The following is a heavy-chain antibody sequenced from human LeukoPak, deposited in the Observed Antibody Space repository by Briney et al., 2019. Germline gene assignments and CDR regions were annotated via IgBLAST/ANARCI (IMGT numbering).Heavy chain of an antibody. D-gene: IGHD3-16*02. Sequence: SETLSLTCAVSGGSISSSNWWSWVRQPPGKGLEWIGSIYYSGSTYYNPSLKSRVSISVDPSKSQFSLKLTSVTAADTAVYYCATHPLPDYWGQGSLVTVSS. CDR1: GGSISSSNW. V-gene: IGHV4-39*01. J-gene: IGHJ4*02. CDR3: ATHPLPDY. CDR2: IYYSGST.